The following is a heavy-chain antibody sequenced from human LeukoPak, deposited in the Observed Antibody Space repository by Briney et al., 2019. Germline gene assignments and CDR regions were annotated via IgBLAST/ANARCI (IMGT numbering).Heavy chain of an antibody. Sequence: ASVKVSGKASGYTFTGYYMHWVRQAPGQGLEWMGWINPNSGGTNYAQKFQGRVTMTRDTSISTAYMELSRLRSDDTAVYYCAREPYDSSGYSLAEYFQHWGQGTLVTVSS. CDR1: GYTFTGYY. CDR2: INPNSGGT. CDR3: AREPYDSSGYSLAEYFQH. D-gene: IGHD3-22*01. V-gene: IGHV1-2*02. J-gene: IGHJ1*01.